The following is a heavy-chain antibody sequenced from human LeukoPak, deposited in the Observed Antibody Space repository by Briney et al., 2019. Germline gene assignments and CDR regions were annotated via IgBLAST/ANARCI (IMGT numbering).Heavy chain of an antibody. CDR3: ARGTTGRVFGVVISYYYYYMDV. V-gene: IGHV4-61*08. CDR1: GGSISSGGYY. J-gene: IGHJ6*03. CDR2: IYYSGST. Sequence: PSETLSLTCTVSGGSISSGGYYWSWIRQPPGKGLEWIGYIYYSGSTNYNPSLKSRVTISVDTSKNQFSLKLSSVTAADTAVYYCARGTTGRVFGVVISYYYYYMDVWGKGTTVTVSS. D-gene: IGHD3-3*01.